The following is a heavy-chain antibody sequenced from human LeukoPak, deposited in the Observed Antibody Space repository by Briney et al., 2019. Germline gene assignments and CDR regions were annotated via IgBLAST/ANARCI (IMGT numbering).Heavy chain of an antibody. D-gene: IGHD2-21*01. J-gene: IGHJ3*02. CDR2: NNAGNGNT. V-gene: IGHV1-3*01. CDR3: ATPPYCGGDCYNAFDI. Sequence: ASVKVSCKASGYTFTSYAMHWVRQAPGQRLEWMGWNNAGNGNTKYSQKFQGRVTITRDTSASTAYMELSSLRSEDTAMYYCATPPYCGGDCYNAFDIWGQGTMVTVSS. CDR1: GYTFTSYA.